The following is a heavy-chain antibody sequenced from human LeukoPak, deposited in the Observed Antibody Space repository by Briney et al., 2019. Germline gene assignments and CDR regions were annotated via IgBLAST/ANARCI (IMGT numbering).Heavy chain of an antibody. V-gene: IGHV1-2*02. CDR2: INSNRGGT. CDR1: GYTLTNYY. CDR3: ARDHGDDAFDI. J-gene: IGHJ3*02. Sequence: ASVKVSCKASGYTLTNYYIHWVRQAPGQGLEWMGWINSNRGGTNYAQKFQGRVTMTRDTSISTAYMELRSVRSDDTAVYYCARDHGDDAFDIWGPGTMVTVSS. D-gene: IGHD3-3*01.